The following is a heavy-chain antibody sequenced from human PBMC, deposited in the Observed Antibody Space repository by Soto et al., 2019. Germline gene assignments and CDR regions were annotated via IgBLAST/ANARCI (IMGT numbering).Heavy chain of an antibody. CDR2: IYYSGST. J-gene: IGHJ6*02. CDR1: GGSISSYY. Sequence: SETLSLTCTVSGGSISSYYWSWIRQHPGKCLEWIGYIYYSGSTYYNPSLKSRVTISVDTSKNQFSLKLISVTAADTAVYYCARDLQYSRLFYGMDVWGQGTTVTVSS. CDR3: ARDLQYSRLFYGMDV. D-gene: IGHD6-13*01. V-gene: IGHV4-59*06.